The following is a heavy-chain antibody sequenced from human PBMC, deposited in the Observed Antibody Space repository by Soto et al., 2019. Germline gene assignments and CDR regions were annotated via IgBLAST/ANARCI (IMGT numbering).Heavy chain of an antibody. CDR1: GESISSSSCY. Sequence: PSETLSLTCIVSGESISSSSCYWGWIRQPPGKGLEWIGSIYYSGRTYYNPSFKSRVTISIDTSKNQFSPKLSSVTATDTAVYYCARQRTTVVSQAYFDHWGQGALVTVSS. V-gene: IGHV4-39*01. CDR3: ARQRTTVVSQAYFDH. CDR2: IYYSGRT. D-gene: IGHD2-8*02. J-gene: IGHJ4*02.